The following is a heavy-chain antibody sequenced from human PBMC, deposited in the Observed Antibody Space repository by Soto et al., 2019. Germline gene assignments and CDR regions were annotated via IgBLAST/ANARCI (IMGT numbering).Heavy chain of an antibody. CDR1: GFTFSSYA. D-gene: IGHD1-1*01. J-gene: IGHJ6*02. CDR3: AKQQGPGTPYYYAMDV. Sequence: PGGSLRLSCAASGFTFSSYAMSWVRQAPGKGLEWVSVIRSSGDRTYYADSVKGRFTISRDNSKNTLYMQMNSLRAEDTAVYYCAKQQGPGTPYYYAMDVWGQGTTDPVSS. V-gene: IGHV3-23*01. CDR2: IRSSGDRT.